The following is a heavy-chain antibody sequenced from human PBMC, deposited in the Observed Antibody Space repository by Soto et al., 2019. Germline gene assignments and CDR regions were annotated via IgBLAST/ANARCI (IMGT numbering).Heavy chain of an antibody. Sequence: LRLSCAASGFTFSSYAMHWVRQAPGKGLEWVAVISYDGSNKYYADSVKGRFTISRDNSKNTLYLQMNSLRAEDTAVYYCARDLGPLGGAYYYYYGMDVWGQGTTVTVSS. CDR3: ARDLGPLGGAYYYYYGMDV. J-gene: IGHJ6*02. CDR1: GFTFSSYA. D-gene: IGHD1-26*01. CDR2: ISYDGSNK. V-gene: IGHV3-30-3*01.